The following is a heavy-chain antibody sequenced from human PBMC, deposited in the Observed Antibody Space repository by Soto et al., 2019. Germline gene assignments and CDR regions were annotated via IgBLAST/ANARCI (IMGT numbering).Heavy chain of an antibody. CDR1: GFLLRNYA. V-gene: IGHV3-30*14. CDR2: ISFDGSRT. J-gene: IGHJ4*02. D-gene: IGHD3-22*01. CDR3: GREQNSGYYRTADY. Sequence: QVQLVESGGGVVQPGRSLRLSCAASGFLLRNYAMHWVRQAPGKGLEWLGVISFDGSRTHYAGSMEGRFTISRDTSKNTLYLQMNSLRAEDTALYFCGREQNSGYYRTADYWGQGTLVTVSS.